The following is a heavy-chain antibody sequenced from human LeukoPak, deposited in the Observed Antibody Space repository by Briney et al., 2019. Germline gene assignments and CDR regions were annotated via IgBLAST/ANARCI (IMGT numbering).Heavy chain of an antibody. CDR1: GFTFRNYW. CDR3: ARLSIVDFWTPFGQ. J-gene: IGHJ4*02. Sequence: GGSLRLPSAASGFTFRNYWMSWVRQAPGKGLEWVANIRQDGSEKNYVDSVKGRFTISRDDAKTSLYLQMNSLRAEDTALYYCARLSIVDFWTPFGQWGRGTLVTVSS. D-gene: IGHD3/OR15-3a*01. V-gene: IGHV3-7*05. CDR2: IRQDGSEK.